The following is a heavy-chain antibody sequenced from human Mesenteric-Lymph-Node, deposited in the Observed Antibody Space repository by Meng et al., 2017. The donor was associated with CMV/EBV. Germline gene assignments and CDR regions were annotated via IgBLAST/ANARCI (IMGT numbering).Heavy chain of an antibody. V-gene: IGHV4-39*01. CDR3: ASFYLGRYYYDSSGYYGDY. J-gene: IGHJ4*02. CDR1: GGSISSSSYY. Sequence: SETLSLTCTVSGGSISSSSYYWGWIRQPPGQGLEWLGSIYYSGSTYYNPSLKSRVTISVDTSKNQFSLKLSSVTAADTAVYYCASFYLGRYYYDSSGYYGDYWGQGTLVTVSS. CDR2: IYYSGST. D-gene: IGHD3-22*01.